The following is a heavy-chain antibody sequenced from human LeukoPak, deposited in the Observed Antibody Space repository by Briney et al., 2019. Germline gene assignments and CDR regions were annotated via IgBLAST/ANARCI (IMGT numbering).Heavy chain of an antibody. CDR3: ARRASSGYYYYYMDV. CDR2: INHSGST. CDR1: GGSISSYY. Sequence: SETLSLTCTVSGGSISSYYWSWIRQPPGKGLEWIGEINHSGSTNYNPSLKSRVTISVDTSKNQFSLKLSSVTAADTAVYYCARRASSGYYYYYMDVWGKGTTVTISS. V-gene: IGHV4-34*01. D-gene: IGHD3-10*01. J-gene: IGHJ6*03.